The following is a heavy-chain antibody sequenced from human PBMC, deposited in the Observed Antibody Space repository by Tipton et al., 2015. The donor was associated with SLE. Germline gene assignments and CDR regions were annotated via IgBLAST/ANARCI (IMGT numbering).Heavy chain of an antibody. CDR3: ARVPLSDSSGSFDF. D-gene: IGHD3-22*01. CDR1: GESITSDY. CDR2: LYTAGRT. V-gene: IGHV4-4*08. J-gene: IGHJ4*02. Sequence: TLSLTCTVSGESITSDYWSWIRQPPGKGLEWIGYLYTAGRTNYNPSLKSRVIISVDMSKNELSLSLTSVTAADTAVYYCARVPLSDSSGSFDFWGQGTLVTVSP.